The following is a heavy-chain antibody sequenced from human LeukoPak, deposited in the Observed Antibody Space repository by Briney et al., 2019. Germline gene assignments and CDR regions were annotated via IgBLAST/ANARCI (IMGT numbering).Heavy chain of an antibody. D-gene: IGHD3-9*01. CDR2: ISAYNGNT. Sequence: AAVKVTCKASGYTFTSYGISWVRQPPGQGLEWMGLISAYNGNTNYAQKLQGRVTMTTDTSTSTAYMELRSLRSDDTAVYYCAITGTYDILTGYPFDYWGQGTLVTVSS. CDR1: GYTFTSYG. V-gene: IGHV1-18*01. CDR3: AITGTYDILTGYPFDY. J-gene: IGHJ4*02.